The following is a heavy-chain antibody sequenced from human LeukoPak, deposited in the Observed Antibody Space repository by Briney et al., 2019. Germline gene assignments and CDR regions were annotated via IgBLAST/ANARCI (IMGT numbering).Heavy chain of an antibody. J-gene: IGHJ4*02. D-gene: IGHD6-19*01. CDR1: GFTFSNYA. CDR3: ARGRGSGWSPLDY. CDR2: ISSNGGST. Sequence: GGSLRLSCAASGFTFSNYALHWVRRAPGKGLEYVSAISSNGGSTYYANSVKGRFTISRDNSKNTLYLQMGSLRAEDMAVYYCARGRGSGWSPLDYWGQGTLVTVSS. V-gene: IGHV3-64*01.